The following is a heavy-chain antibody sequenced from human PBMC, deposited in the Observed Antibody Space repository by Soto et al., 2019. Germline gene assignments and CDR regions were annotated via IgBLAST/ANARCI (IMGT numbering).Heavy chain of an antibody. V-gene: IGHV3-33*01. CDR2: IWYDGSNK. CDR3: ARDVDGSLHP. D-gene: IGHD5-12*01. J-gene: IGHJ6*02. CDR1: GFTFSGYG. Sequence: QVQLVESGGGVVQPGRSLRLSCAASGFTFSGYGMHWVRQAPGKGLEWVAVIWYDGSNKYYADSVKGRFTISRDNSKNTLYLQMNSLRAEDTAVYYCARDVDGSLHPWGQGTTVTVSS.